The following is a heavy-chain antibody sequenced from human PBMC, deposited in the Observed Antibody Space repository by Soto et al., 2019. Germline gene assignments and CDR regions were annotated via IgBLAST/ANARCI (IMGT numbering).Heavy chain of an antibody. CDR2: IWYDGSNK. CDR1: GFTFSSYG. CDR3: ARGRRHYVWGSTYYYGMDV. D-gene: IGHD3-16*01. V-gene: IGHV3-33*01. J-gene: IGHJ6*02. Sequence: QVQLVESGGGVVQPGRSLRLSCAASGFTFSSYGMHWVRQAPGKGLEWVAVIWYDGSNKYYADSVKGRFTISRDNSKNTLYLQMNSLRAEDTAVYYCARGRRHYVWGSTYYYGMDVWGQGTTVTVSS.